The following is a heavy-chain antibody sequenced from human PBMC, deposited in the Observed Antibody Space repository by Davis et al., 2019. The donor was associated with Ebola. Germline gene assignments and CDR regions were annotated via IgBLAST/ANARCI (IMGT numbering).Heavy chain of an antibody. Sequence: SVKVSCKASGYTFISYAISWVRQAPGQGLEWMGGIIPIFGTANYAQKFQGRVTITADKSTSTAYMELSSLRSEDTAVYYCARGDYIWGSYRHLDYWGQGTLVTVSS. D-gene: IGHD3-16*02. V-gene: IGHV1-69*06. J-gene: IGHJ4*02. CDR3: ARGDYIWGSYRHLDY. CDR1: GYTFISYA. CDR2: IIPIFGTA.